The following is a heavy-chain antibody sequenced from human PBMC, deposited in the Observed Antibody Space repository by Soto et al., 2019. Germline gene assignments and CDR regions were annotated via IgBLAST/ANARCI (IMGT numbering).Heavy chain of an antibody. CDR1: GCTFSTYN. CDR2: STSSSSNI. Sequence: EVQLVESGGGLVKPGGSLRLSCAASGCTFSTYNMNWVRQAPGNVLEWVASSTSSSSNIYYADSVKDRFTISRDNAKTSLYLQMKTLSAEDTAVYYCGFYDALYFDSRGQGTLVPVSS. D-gene: IGHD2-2*01. V-gene: IGHV3-21*01. J-gene: IGHJ4*02. CDR3: GFYDALYFDS.